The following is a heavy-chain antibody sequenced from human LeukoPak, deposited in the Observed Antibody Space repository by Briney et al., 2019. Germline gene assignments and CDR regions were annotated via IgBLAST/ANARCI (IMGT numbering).Heavy chain of an antibody. CDR1: GGSISSGDYY. Sequence: SETLSLTCTVSGGSISSGDYYWSWIRQPPGKGLEWIGYIYYSGSTYYNPSLKSRVTISVDTSKNQFSLKLSSVTAADTAVYYCASSIAVAVAFDYWGQGTLVTVSS. V-gene: IGHV4-30-4*01. D-gene: IGHD6-19*01. J-gene: IGHJ4*02. CDR3: ASSIAVAVAFDY. CDR2: IYYSGST.